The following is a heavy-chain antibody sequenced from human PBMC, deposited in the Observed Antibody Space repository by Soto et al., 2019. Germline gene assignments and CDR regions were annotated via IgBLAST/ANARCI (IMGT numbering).Heavy chain of an antibody. D-gene: IGHD4-17*01. J-gene: IGHJ4*02. CDR3: ATFYGVYVSY. V-gene: IGHV4-39*01. CDR1: GGSISSSSYY. CDR2: IYYSGST. Sequence: SETLSLTCTVSGGSISSSSYYWGWIRQPPGKGLEWIGSIYYSGSTFYNPSLKSRVTISVDTSKNQFSLKLSSVTAADTAVYYCATFYGVYVSYWGQGTLVTVSS.